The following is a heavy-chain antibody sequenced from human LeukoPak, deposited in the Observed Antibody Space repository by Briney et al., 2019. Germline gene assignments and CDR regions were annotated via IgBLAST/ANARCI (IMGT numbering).Heavy chain of an antibody. Sequence: GSLRLSCAVSGFTFSDHYMDWVRQAPGKGLEWVGRSRNRAKSYTTDYAASVKGRFTISRDDSKSTLYLQMNSLETEDTAVYYCSRDATGDHWGQGTLVSVSS. J-gene: IGHJ4*02. CDR3: SRDATGDH. CDR1: GFTFSDHY. CDR2: SRNRAKSYTT. V-gene: IGHV3-72*01.